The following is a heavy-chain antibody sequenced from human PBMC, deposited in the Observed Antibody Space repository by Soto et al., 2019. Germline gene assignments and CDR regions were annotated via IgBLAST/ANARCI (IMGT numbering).Heavy chain of an antibody. J-gene: IGHJ5*02. V-gene: IGHV5-10-1*01. Sequence: GESLKISCKATCYLFPMKWISWVRQMPGTCLEWMGRIDPTDSYTNYSPSFQGHVTISVDKPSSTAYVQWSSLKASDTAMYYCATTRHPCGRSSFSSHYPWGQATLVTVPS. CDR2: IDPTDSYT. D-gene: IGHD2-21*01. CDR3: ATTRHPCGRSSFSSHYP. CDR1: CYLFPMKW.